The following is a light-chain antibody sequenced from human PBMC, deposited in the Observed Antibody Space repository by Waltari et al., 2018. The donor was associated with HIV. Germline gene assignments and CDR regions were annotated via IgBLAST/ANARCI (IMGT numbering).Light chain of an antibody. Sequence: SYDLTQPPSVSVSPGQTASITCSGHNLGDKYASWYQQRTGQSPVLVIYQNGKRPAGIPERFSGSNSGNSATLTISGTQAMDEAEYYCQAWDSSTVIFGGGTKLTVL. J-gene: IGLJ2*01. CDR2: QNG. V-gene: IGLV3-1*01. CDR1: NLGDKY. CDR3: QAWDSSTVI.